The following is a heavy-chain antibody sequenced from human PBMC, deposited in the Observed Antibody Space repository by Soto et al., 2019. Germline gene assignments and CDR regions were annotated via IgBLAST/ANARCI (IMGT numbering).Heavy chain of an antibody. J-gene: IGHJ4*02. Sequence: GGSLRLSCAASGFTFSNAWMSWVRQAPGKGLEWVGRIKSKTDGGTTDYAAPVKGRFTISRDDSKNTLYLQMNSLKTEGTAVYFFTTDFIEYYDFWRGPFDYWGQGTLVTVSS. V-gene: IGHV3-15*01. CDR2: IKSKTDGGTT. D-gene: IGHD3-3*01. CDR3: TTDFIEYYDFWRGPFDY. CDR1: GFTFSNAW.